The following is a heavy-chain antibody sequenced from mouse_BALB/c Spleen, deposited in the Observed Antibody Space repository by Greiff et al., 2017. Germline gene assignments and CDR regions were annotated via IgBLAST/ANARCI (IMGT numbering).Heavy chain of an antibody. J-gene: IGHJ4*01. CDR2: IYPGNVNT. Sequence: QVQLKESGPELVKPGASVRISCKASGYTFTSYYIHWVKQRPGQGLEWIGWIYPGNVNTKYNEKFKGKATLTADKSSSTAYMQLSSLTSEDSAVYFCARDPYLYAMDYWGQGTSVTVSS. CDR3: ARDPYLYAMDY. D-gene: IGHD5-1*01. CDR1: GYTFTSYY. V-gene: IGHV1S56*01.